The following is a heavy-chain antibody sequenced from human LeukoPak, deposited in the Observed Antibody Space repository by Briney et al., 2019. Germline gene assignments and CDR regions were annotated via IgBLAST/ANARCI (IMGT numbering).Heavy chain of an antibody. CDR2: IRNKANSYTT. CDR1: GFTFSDYY. V-gene: IGHV3-72*01. CDR3: ARGVLWSGYFYFDY. J-gene: IGHJ4*02. D-gene: IGHD3-3*01. Sequence: PGGSLRLSCAVSGFTFSDYYMDWVRQAPGKGLEWVGRIRNKANSYTTEYAASVKGRFTISRDDSKNSLYLQMNSLKAEDTAVYYCARGVLWSGYFYFDYWGQGTLVTVPS.